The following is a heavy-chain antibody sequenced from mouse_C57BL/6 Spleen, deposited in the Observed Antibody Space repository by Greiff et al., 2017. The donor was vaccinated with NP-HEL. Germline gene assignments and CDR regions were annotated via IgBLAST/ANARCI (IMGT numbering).Heavy chain of an antibody. Sequence: EVMLVESGAELVRPGASVKLSCTASGFNIKDDYMHWVKQRPEQGLEWIGWIDPENGDTEYASKFQGKATITADTSSNTAYLQLSSLTSEDTAVYYCTTGYDGGFAYWGQGTLVTVSA. CDR2: IDPENGDT. CDR1: GFNIKDDY. CDR3: TTGYDGGFAY. J-gene: IGHJ3*01. V-gene: IGHV14-4*01. D-gene: IGHD2-2*01.